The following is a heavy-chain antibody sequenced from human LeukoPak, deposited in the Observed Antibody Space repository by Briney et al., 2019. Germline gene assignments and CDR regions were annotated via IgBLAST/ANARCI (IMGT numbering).Heavy chain of an antibody. CDR2: INPNSGGT. Sequence: GASVKISCKASGYTFTGYYMYWVRQAPGQGLEWMGRINPNSGGTNYAQKFQGRVTMTRDPSISTAYMELSRLRSDDTAVYYCARGDQSYRIAVAGSCDYWGQGTLVTVSS. J-gene: IGHJ4*02. CDR3: ARGDQSYRIAVAGSCDY. V-gene: IGHV1-2*06. D-gene: IGHD6-19*01. CDR1: GYTFTGYY.